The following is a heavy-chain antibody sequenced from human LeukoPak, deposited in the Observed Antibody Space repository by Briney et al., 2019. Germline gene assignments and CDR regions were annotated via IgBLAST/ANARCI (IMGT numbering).Heavy chain of an antibody. J-gene: IGHJ3*02. CDR3: ARVRAVAITMIVVNAFDI. CDR1: GGSISSYY. CDR2: IYYSGST. V-gene: IGHV4-59*01. D-gene: IGHD3-22*01. Sequence: PPETLSLTCTVSGGSISSYYWSWIRQPPGKGLEWIGYIYYSGSTNYNPSLKSRVTISVDTSKNQFSLKLSSVTAADTAVYYCARVRAVAITMIVVNAFDIWGQGTMVTVSS.